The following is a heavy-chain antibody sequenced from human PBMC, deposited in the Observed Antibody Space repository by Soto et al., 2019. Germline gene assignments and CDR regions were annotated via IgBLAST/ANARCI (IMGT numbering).Heavy chain of an antibody. J-gene: IGHJ4*02. D-gene: IGHD3-10*01. V-gene: IGHV3-11*06. CDR2: ISSSSSYT. Sequence: GGSLRLSCAASGFTFSDYYMSWIRQAPGKGLEWVSYISSSSSYTNYADSVKGGFTISRDNAKNSLYLQMNSLRAEDTAVYYCARVSYFSGLFDYWGQGTLVTVSS. CDR1: GFTFSDYY. CDR3: ARVSYFSGLFDY.